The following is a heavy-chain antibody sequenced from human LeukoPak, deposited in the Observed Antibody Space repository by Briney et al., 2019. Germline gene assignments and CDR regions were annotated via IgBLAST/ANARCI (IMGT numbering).Heavy chain of an antibody. CDR1: GGSISSYY. CDR3: ARAVPTNALRINYFDY. CDR2: IYYSGST. V-gene: IGHV4-59*01. Sequence: SETLSLTCTVSGGSISSYYWSWIRQPPGKGLEWIGYIYYSGSTNYNPSLKSRVTISVDTSKNQFSLKLSSVTAADTAVYYCARAVPTNALRINYFDYWGQGTLVTVSS. D-gene: IGHD1-26*01. J-gene: IGHJ4*02.